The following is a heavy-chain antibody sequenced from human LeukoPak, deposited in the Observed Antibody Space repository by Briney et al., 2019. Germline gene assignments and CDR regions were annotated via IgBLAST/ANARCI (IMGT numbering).Heavy chain of an antibody. Sequence: SETLSLTCTVSGGSIRSYYWSWIRQPPGKGLEWIGYIYNSGSTNYNPSLKSRVTISVDTSKNQFSLKLSSVTAADTAVYYCACLTTADAFDIWGQGTMVTVSS. V-gene: IGHV4-59*01. CDR1: GGSIRSYY. CDR3: ACLTTADAFDI. J-gene: IGHJ3*02. CDR2: IYNSGST. D-gene: IGHD3-22*01.